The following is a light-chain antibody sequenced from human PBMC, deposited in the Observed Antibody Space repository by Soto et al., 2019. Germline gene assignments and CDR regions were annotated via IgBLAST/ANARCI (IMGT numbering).Light chain of an antibody. J-gene: IGKJ5*01. CDR3: QQRSNWPIT. Sequence: EIVLTQSPATLSLSPGERATLSCRASQSVSIYLAWYQQKPGQAPRLLMSDPSNRATGIPARFSGSGSGTDFTLIISSLEPDDFAVYYCQQRSNWPITFGPGTRLEIK. CDR2: DPS. V-gene: IGKV3-11*01. CDR1: QSVSIY.